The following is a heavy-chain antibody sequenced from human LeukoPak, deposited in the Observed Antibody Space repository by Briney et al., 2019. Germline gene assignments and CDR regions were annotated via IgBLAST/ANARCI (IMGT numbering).Heavy chain of an antibody. V-gene: IGHV3-33*08. CDR3: ARGPPDSSGYWAPDY. CDR1: GLTFSSYG. Sequence: GGSLRLSCAASGLTFSSYGMHWVRQAPGKGLEWVAVIWYDGSNKYYADSVKGRFTISRDNSKNTLYLQMNSLRAEDTAVYYCARGPPDSSGYWAPDYWGQGTLVTVSS. D-gene: IGHD3-22*01. J-gene: IGHJ4*02. CDR2: IWYDGSNK.